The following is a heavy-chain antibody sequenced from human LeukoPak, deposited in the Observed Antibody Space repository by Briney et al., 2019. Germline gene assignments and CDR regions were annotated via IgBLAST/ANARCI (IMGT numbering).Heavy chain of an antibody. CDR2: ISAYNGNT. J-gene: IGHJ4*02. V-gene: IGHV1-18*01. CDR3: AREPRSMAYFDY. CDR1: GYTFTSYG. Sequence: GASVKVSCKASGYTFTSYGISWVRQAPGQGLEWMGWISAYNGNTNYAQKLQGRVTMTTDTSTSTAYKELRSLRSDDTAVYYCAREPRSMAYFDYWGQGTLVTVSS. D-gene: IGHD2/OR15-2a*01.